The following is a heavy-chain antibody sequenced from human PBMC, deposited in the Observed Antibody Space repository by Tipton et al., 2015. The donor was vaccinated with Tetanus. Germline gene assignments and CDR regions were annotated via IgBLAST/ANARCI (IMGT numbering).Heavy chain of an antibody. CDR1: GASINAGGYL. V-gene: IGHV4-31*02. D-gene: IGHD1-1*01. J-gene: IGHJ6*02. Sequence: LRLSCNVFGASINAGGYLWTWVRQHPGKGLEWIGNIYYNTERTSHIPSLDSRVSISVDTSKNQFSLRLTSVTAADTAMYYCVTVNFPNYYHYGMDVWGQGTTVTVSS. CDR3: VTVNFPNYYHYGMDV. CDR2: IYYNTERT.